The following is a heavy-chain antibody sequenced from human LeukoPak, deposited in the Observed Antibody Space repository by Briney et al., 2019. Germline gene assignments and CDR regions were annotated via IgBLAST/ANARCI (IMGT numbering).Heavy chain of an antibody. V-gene: IGHV4-39*01. CDR1: GGSISSSSYY. CDR3: AGHMIAAARTPYYFDY. CDR2: IYYSGST. Sequence: SETLSLTCTVSGGSISSSSYYWGWIRQPPGKGLEWIGSIYYSGSTYYNPSLKSRVNISVDTSKNQFSLKLSSVTAADTAVYYCAGHMIAAARTPYYFDYWGQGTLVTVSS. D-gene: IGHD6-13*01. J-gene: IGHJ4*02.